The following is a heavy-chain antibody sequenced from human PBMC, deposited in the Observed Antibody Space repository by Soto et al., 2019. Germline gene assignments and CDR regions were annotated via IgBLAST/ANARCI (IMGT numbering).Heavy chain of an antibody. D-gene: IGHD3-16*01. V-gene: IGHV3-11*01. Sequence: QVQLVESGGGLVKPGGSLRLSCAASGFTFSDYYMSWIRQAPGKGLEWVSHISSSGSTIYYADSVKGRFTISRDNAKNALYLQMDRVRAEDTAVYYCASAWGSGCYYYWGQGTMVTVSS. CDR1: GFTFSDYY. CDR2: ISSSGSTI. J-gene: IGHJ4*02. CDR3: ASAWGSGCYYY.